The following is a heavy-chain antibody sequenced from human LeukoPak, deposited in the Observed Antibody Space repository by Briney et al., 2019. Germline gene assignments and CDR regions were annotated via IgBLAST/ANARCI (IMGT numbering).Heavy chain of an antibody. V-gene: IGHV1-18*01. J-gene: IGHJ4*02. D-gene: IGHD3-22*01. CDR2: ISAYNGNT. Sequence: ASVKVSCKASGYTFTSYGISWVRQAPGQGLEWMGWISAYNGNTNYAQKLQGRVTMTTDTSTSTAYMELRSLRSDDTAVYYCAREYYHDSSGYYYVTPFDYWGQGTLVTVSS. CDR3: AREYYHDSSGYYYVTPFDY. CDR1: GYTFTSYG.